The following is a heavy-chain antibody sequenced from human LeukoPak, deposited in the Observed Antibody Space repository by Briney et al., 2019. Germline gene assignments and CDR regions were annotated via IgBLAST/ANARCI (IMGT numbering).Heavy chain of an antibody. J-gene: IGHJ5*02. CDR3: ARESGRDFWSGWGFGP. V-gene: IGHV1-18*01. D-gene: IGHD3-3*01. CDR1: GYTFTSYY. Sequence: ASVKVSCKASGYTFTSYYMHWVRQAPGQGLEWMGWISAYNGITNYAQKLQGRVTMTTDTSTSTAYMELRSLRSDDTAVYYCARESGRDFWSGWGFGPWGQGTLVTVSS. CDR2: ISAYNGIT.